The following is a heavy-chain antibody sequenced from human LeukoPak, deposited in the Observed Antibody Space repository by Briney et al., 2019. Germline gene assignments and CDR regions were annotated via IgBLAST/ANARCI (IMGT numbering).Heavy chain of an antibody. J-gene: IGHJ4*02. CDR1: GFTFSSYE. V-gene: IGHV3-48*03. CDR3: ARDHRYSSSWSLY. Sequence: GGSLRLSCAASGFTFSSYEMNWVRQAPGKGLEWVSYISGSGTTIYYADSVKGRFTISRDNSKNTLYLQMNSLRAEDTAVYYCARDHRYSSSWSLYWGQGTLVTVSS. CDR2: ISGSGTTI. D-gene: IGHD6-13*01.